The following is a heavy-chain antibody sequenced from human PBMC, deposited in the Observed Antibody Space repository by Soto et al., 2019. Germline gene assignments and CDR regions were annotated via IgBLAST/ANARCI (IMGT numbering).Heavy chain of an antibody. V-gene: IGHV1-69*01. CDR3: ARERTGTESSWSY. Sequence: QVQLVQSGAEVKKPGSSVQVSCKASGGTFSSYAISWVRQAPGQGLEWMGGIIPIFGTANYAQKFQGRVRITADESTRTAYMELSSLRYEDTAVYYCARERTGTESSWSYWGQGTLVTVSS. CDR2: IIPIFGTA. CDR1: GGTFSSYA. D-gene: IGHD6-13*01. J-gene: IGHJ4*02.